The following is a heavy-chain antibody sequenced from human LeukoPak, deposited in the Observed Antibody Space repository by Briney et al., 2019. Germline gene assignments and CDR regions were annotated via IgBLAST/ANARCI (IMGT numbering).Heavy chain of an antibody. CDR1: GLTFNNYA. V-gene: IGHV3-23*01. Sequence: GGSLRLSCAASGLTFNNYAMSWVRQAPGKGLEWVSAISGSGMTTYYADSVKGRFTISRDNSKNTLYLQMNSLRAEDTAVYYCAKRDSSGYSHHFDYWGQGTLVTVSS. CDR3: AKRDSSGYSHHFDY. CDR2: ISGSGMTT. D-gene: IGHD3-22*01. J-gene: IGHJ4*02.